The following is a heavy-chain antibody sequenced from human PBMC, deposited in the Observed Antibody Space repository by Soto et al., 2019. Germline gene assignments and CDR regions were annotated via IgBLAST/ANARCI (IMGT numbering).Heavy chain of an antibody. CDR3: ARSPRYLELLDWFDP. V-gene: IGHV4-31*02. J-gene: IGHJ5*02. CDR1: GGSISSGGYY. CDR2: IYYSGST. D-gene: IGHD1-7*01. Sequence: PSETLSLTCTVSGGSISSGGYYWSWIRQHPGKGLEWIGYIYYSGSTYYNPPLKSRVTISVDTSKNQFSLKLSSVTAADTAVYYCARSPRYLELLDWFDPWGQGTLVTVSS.